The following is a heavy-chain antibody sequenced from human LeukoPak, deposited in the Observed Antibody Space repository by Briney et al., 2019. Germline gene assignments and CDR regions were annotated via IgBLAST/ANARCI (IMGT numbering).Heavy chain of an antibody. CDR1: GFTFSSYA. J-gene: IGHJ4*02. CDR3: AKQSGADRGHLDF. CDR2: ISYDGSNK. V-gene: IGHV3-30*18. D-gene: IGHD2-8*02. Sequence: PGGSLRLSCAASGFTFSSYAMSWVRQAPGKGLEWVAVISYDGSNKYCADSVKGRFTISRDNSKNTLYLQMNSLRAEDTAVYYCAKQSGADRGHLDFWGQGTLVTVSS.